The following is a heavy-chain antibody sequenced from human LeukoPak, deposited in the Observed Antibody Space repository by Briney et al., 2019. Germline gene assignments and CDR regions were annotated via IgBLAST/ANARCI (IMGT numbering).Heavy chain of an antibody. D-gene: IGHD5-24*01. CDR2: IKQDGSQK. J-gene: IGHJ4*02. CDR1: GFTFSSFW. CDR3: ARDLGWLQFDY. V-gene: IGHV3-7*04. Sequence: PGGSLRLSCAASGFTFSSFWLTWVPEAPGKGLEGVANIKQDGSQKNYVDSVKGRFTISRDNAKTSLYLQMNSLRAEDTAVYYCARDLGWLQFDYWGQGTLVTVSS.